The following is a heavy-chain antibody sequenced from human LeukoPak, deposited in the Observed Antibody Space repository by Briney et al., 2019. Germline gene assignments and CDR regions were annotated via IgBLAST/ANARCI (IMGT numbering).Heavy chain of an antibody. D-gene: IGHD3-10*01. CDR2: ISNNGGYT. Sequence: GGSLRLSCAVSGVTFSSSAMSWVRQAPGKGLEWVSAISNNGGYTYYADSVQGRFTISRDNSKSTLCLQMNSLRAEDTAVYYCAKQPGAGWFDPWGQGTLVTVSS. CDR1: GVTFSSSA. CDR3: AKQPGAGWFDP. V-gene: IGHV3-23*01. J-gene: IGHJ5*02.